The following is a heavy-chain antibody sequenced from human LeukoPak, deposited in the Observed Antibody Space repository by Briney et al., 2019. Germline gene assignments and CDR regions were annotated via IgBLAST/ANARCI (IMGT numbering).Heavy chain of an antibody. CDR2: LDPEDGAT. Sequence: GASVKVSCKVSGDTLIELAIHWVRQAPGKGLEWMGGLDPEDGATMYAQKFEGRVSMTEDTTTDTAYMELSSLRSEDTAVYYCAYYCSSTSCYRLLDYWGQGTLVTVSS. D-gene: IGHD2-2*02. CDR1: GDTLIELA. J-gene: IGHJ4*02. CDR3: AYYCSSTSCYRLLDY. V-gene: IGHV1-24*01.